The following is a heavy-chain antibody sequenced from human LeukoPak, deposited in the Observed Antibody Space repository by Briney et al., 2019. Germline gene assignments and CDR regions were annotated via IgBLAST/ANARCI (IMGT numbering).Heavy chain of an antibody. Sequence: GGSLRLSCAASGFTFSSYGMHWVRQAPGKGLEWVAVISYDGSNKYYADSVKGRFTISRDNSKNTLYLRMNSLRAEDTAVYYCAKGTYYYDSRRQLPLDYWGQGTLVTVSS. CDR3: AKGTYYYDSRRQLPLDY. CDR1: GFTFSSYG. D-gene: IGHD3-22*01. CDR2: ISYDGSNK. V-gene: IGHV3-30*18. J-gene: IGHJ4*02.